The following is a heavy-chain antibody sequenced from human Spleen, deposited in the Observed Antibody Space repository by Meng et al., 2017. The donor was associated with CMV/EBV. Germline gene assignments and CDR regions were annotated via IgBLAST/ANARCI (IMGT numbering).Heavy chain of an antibody. CDR3: ARDVHYSNYRYYYYGMDV. D-gene: IGHD4-11*01. CDR2: INPNSGGT. J-gene: IGHJ6*02. V-gene: IGHV1-2*02. CDR1: GYTFTDYY. Sequence: ASVKVSCKASGYTFTDYYMHWVRQAPGQGLEWMGWINPNSGGTNYAQKFQGRVTMTRNTSISTAYMELSSLRSEDTAVYYCARDVHYSNYRYYYYGMDVWGQGTTVTVSS.